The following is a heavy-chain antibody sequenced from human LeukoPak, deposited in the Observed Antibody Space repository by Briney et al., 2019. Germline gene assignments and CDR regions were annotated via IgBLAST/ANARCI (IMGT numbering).Heavy chain of an antibody. V-gene: IGHV3-7*01. Sequence: GWALRLSYPASEVSCGSKGMSSRRQAPGKEQKWVANIKRDGSEIYYVDSVKGRFTISRDNAKNSLYLQMNSLRAEDTAVYYCARDFTGAYYDFWGQGTQVTVSS. CDR2: IKRDGSEI. J-gene: IGHJ4*02. CDR3: ARDFTGAYYDF. D-gene: IGHD7-27*01. CDR1: EVSCGSKG.